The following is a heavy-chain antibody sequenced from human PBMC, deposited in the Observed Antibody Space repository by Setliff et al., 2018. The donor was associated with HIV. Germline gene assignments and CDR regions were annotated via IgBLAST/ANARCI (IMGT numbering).Heavy chain of an antibody. CDR3: ARDRNDYDSGTSPTDY. CDR1: GVSISNSLW. Sequence: PSETLSLTCVVSGVSISNSLWWTWVRQPPGKGLEWIGEVSHSGSTNYNPSLKSRVAISADTSKNQFSLKVTSVTAADTAVYFCARDRNDYDSGTSPTDYWGRGTLVTVSS. J-gene: IGHJ4*02. CDR2: VSHSGST. D-gene: IGHD3-10*01. V-gene: IGHV4-4*02.